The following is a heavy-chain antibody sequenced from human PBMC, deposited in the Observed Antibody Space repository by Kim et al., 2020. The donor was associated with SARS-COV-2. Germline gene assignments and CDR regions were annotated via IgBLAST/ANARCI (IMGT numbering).Heavy chain of an antibody. Sequence: DSVKGRFTISRYNSKNTLYLQMNSLRAEDTAVYYCARVGVELRPWWYFDLWGRGTLVTVSS. J-gene: IGHJ2*01. V-gene: IGHV3-30*07. CDR3: ARVGVELRPWWYFDL. D-gene: IGHD1-7*01.